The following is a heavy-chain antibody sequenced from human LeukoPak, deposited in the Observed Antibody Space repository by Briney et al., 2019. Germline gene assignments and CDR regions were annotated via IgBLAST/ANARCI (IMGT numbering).Heavy chain of an antibody. V-gene: IGHV3-74*01. CDR3: VRGGSGYTYGEFGY. J-gene: IGHJ4*02. Sequence: PGGSLRLSCAASGFTFRSYWMHWIRQAPGKGLVWASRIHTDGSSTDYADSVKGRFTISRDNAKNTLWLQMNSLSAEDTGVYYCVRGGSGYTYGEFGYWGQGTLVTVSS. CDR2: IHTDGSST. D-gene: IGHD5-18*01. CDR1: GFTFRSYW.